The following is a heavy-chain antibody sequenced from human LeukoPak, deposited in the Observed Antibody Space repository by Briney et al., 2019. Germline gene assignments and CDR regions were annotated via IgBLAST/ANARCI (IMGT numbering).Heavy chain of an antibody. CDR1: GGSIRSYY. D-gene: IGHD6-13*01. CDR3: ARATAGTGYYFDY. J-gene: IGHJ4*02. CDR2: IHCSGST. Sequence: SETLSLTCTVSGGSIRSYYWSWIRQPPGKGLEWLGYIHCSGSTNYNPSLKSRVIISVDTSKNQFSLKLSSVTAADPALYYCARATAGTGYYFDYSGQGTLVTVSS. V-gene: IGHV4-59*01.